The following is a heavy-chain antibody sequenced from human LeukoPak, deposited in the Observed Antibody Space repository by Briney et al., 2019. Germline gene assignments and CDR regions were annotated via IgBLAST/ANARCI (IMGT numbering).Heavy chain of an antibody. CDR1: GYTFTGYY. CDR3: ARDHLDFWSGYNYFDC. D-gene: IGHD3-3*01. J-gene: IGHJ4*02. V-gene: IGHV1-2*02. Sequence: ASVKVSCKASGYTFTGYYMHWVRQAPGQGLEWMGWINPNSGGTNYAQKFQGRVTMTRDTSISTAYMELSRLRSDDTAVYYCARDHLDFWSGYNYFDCWGQGTLVTVSS. CDR2: INPNSGGT.